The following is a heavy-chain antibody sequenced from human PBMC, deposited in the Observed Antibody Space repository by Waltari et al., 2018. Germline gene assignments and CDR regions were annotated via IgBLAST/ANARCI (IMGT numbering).Heavy chain of an antibody. CDR1: GDSISSKSVA. V-gene: IGHV6-1*01. Sequence: QVQLQQSGPGLVKPSQTLSLTCAISGDSISSKSVAWNWIRQSPSRGLEWLGRTYYRSKWFNDYAVSVKSRITINPDTSKNQFSLQLSSLTPEDTAVYYCTRGIHSSFDIWGQGTMVTVSS. CDR2: TYYRSKWFN. CDR3: TRGIHSSFDI. D-gene: IGHD2-21*01. J-gene: IGHJ3*02.